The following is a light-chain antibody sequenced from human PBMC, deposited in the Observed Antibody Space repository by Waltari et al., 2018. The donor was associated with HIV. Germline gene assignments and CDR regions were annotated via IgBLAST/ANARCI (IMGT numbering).Light chain of an antibody. V-gene: IGKV3-15*01. CDR3: LQTYNPPLT. J-gene: IGKJ3*01. Sequence: EIVMTQSPATLSVSPGERVTVSCRASQTINTNLAWYQQKPGQAPRLLIYGASTRDTGIPARFSGGGSGTEFTLTISSLQPEDFAIYYCLQTYNPPLTFGPGTKVEIK. CDR2: GAS. CDR1: QTINTN.